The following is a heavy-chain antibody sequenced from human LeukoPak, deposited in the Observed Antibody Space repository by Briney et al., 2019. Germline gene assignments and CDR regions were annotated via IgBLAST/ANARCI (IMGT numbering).Heavy chain of an antibody. V-gene: IGHV4-39*01. J-gene: IGHJ4*02. D-gene: IGHD3-10*01. CDR2: IYYSGST. Sequence: SETLSLTCTVSGGSISSSSYYWGWIRQPPGKGLEWIGNIYYSGSTYYNPSLKSRVTISVDTSKNQFSLKLSSVTAADTAVYYCARPYGSGSYYRWGQGTLVTVSS. CDR3: ARPYGSGSYYR. CDR1: GGSISSSSYY.